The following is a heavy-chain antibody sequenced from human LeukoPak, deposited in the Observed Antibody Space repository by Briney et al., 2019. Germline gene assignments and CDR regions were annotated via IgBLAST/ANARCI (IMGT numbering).Heavy chain of an antibody. D-gene: IGHD3-10*01. CDR1: GYTFTRFY. Sequence: ASVRVSCKTSGYTFTRFYIHWVRHAPGQGLEWMGWINPNTGGTNSAQKLQGRVTMTTDTSISTAYMDLRRLTSDDTAVYFCAREGDFNGSGRGDSWGQGTLVSVSS. CDR2: INPNTGGT. V-gene: IGHV1-2*02. CDR3: AREGDFNGSGRGDS. J-gene: IGHJ4*02.